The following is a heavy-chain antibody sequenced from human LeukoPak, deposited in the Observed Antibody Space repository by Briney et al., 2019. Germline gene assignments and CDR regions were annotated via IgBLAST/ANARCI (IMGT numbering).Heavy chain of an antibody. CDR1: GYTFTSYW. CDR3: ARGDKWYYYDSSGYYPLFDY. CDR2: IYPGDSDT. J-gene: IGHJ4*02. D-gene: IGHD3-22*01. V-gene: IGHV5-51*01. Sequence: GESLKISCEGSGYTFTSYWIAWVRQMPGKGLEWMGIIYPGDSDTRYSPSFQGQVTISADKSISTAYLQWSSLKASDTAMYYCARGDKWYYYDSSGYYPLFDYWGQGTLVTVSS.